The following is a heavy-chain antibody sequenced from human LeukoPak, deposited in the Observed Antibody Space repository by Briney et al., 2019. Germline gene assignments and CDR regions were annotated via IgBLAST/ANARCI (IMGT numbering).Heavy chain of an antibody. J-gene: IGHJ4*02. D-gene: IGHD5-12*01. V-gene: IGHV3-49*04. CDR3: TRDLSGYAKPIDN. CDR2: IRSRTYGCTT. CDR1: GFTFADYA. Sequence: TGGSLRLSCTASGFTFADYAMSWVRQAPGLGLEWVGFIRSRTYGCTTEYAACVKGRFIISRDDSKSIAHLQMNSLKTEDTAMYYCTRDLSGYAKPIDNWGQGTLVIVSS.